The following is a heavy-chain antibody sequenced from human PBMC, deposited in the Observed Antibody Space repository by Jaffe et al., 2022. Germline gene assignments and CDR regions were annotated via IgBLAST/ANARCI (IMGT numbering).Heavy chain of an antibody. CDR3: ARDLRIAAAGPLDY. V-gene: IGHV3-48*01. CDR2: ISSSSSTI. J-gene: IGHJ4*02. D-gene: IGHD6-13*01. CDR1: GFTFSSYS. Sequence: EVQLVESGGGLVQPGGSLRLSCAASGFTFSSYSMNWVRQAPGKGLEWVSYISSSSSTIYYADSVKGRFTISRDNAKNSLYLQMNSLRAEDTAVYYCARDLRIAAAGPLDYWGQGTLVTVSS.